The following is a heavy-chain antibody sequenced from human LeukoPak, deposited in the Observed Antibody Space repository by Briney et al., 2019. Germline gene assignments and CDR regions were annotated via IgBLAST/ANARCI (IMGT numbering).Heavy chain of an antibody. CDR2: ISSSSSYI. D-gene: IGHD1-26*01. Sequence: KPGGSLRLSCAASAFPFSTYSMNWVRQAPGKGLEWVSSISSSSSYIYYADSVKGRFTISRDNAKNSLYLQMNSLRAEDTAVYYCAGAYSGGPRAFGYWGQGTLVTVSS. J-gene: IGHJ4*02. V-gene: IGHV3-21*01. CDR1: AFPFSTYS. CDR3: AGAYSGGPRAFGY.